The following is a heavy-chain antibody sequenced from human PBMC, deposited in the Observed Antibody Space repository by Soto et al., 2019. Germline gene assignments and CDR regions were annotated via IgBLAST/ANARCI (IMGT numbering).Heavy chain of an antibody. CDR3: ASARRERITMVRGASNWFDP. CDR2: INSDGSST. J-gene: IGHJ5*02. D-gene: IGHD3-10*01. CDR1: GFTFSSYW. V-gene: IGHV3-74*01. Sequence: EVQLVESGGGLVQPGGSLRLSCAASGFTFSSYWMHWVRQAPGKGLVWVSRINSDGSSTSYADSVKGRFTISRDNAKNTLYLQMNSRRAEDTAVYYCASARRERITMVRGASNWFDPWGQGTLVTVSS.